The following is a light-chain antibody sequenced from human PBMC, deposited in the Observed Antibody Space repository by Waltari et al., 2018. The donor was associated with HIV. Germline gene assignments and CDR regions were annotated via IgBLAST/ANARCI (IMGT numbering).Light chain of an antibody. CDR3: QQYSNWPLT. Sequence: EIVMAQSPATLSVSPGETVTVSCRASQSVSNSLAWYQQKPGQAPRLLIYGASTRATGIAARFSGSGSGTDFTLTISSLQSEDFAVYYCQQYSNWPLTFGGGTKVEI. CDR2: GAS. CDR1: QSVSNS. J-gene: IGKJ4*01. V-gene: IGKV3-15*01.